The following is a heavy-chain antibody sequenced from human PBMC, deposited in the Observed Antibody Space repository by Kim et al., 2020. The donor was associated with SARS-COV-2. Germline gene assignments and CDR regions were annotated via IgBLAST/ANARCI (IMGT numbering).Heavy chain of an antibody. CDR3: ARDRGYCGGDCSTAHNYYYYGMDV. V-gene: IGHV4-59*01. CDR1: GGSISSYY. D-gene: IGHD2-21*02. J-gene: IGHJ6*02. CDR2: IYYSGST. Sequence: SETLSLTCTVSGGSISSYYWSWIRQPPGKGLEWIGYIYYSGSTNYNPSLKSRVTISVDTSKNQFSLKLSSVTAADTAVYYCARDRGYCGGDCSTAHNYYYYGMDVWGQGTTVTVSS.